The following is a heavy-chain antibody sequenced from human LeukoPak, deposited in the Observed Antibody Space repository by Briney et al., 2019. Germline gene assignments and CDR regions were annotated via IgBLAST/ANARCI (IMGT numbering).Heavy chain of an antibody. J-gene: IGHJ4*02. Sequence: PSETLSLTCTVSGYSISSGYYWAWIRQPPGKGLEWIGSIYHSGSTNYNPSLKSRVTISVDTSKNQFSLKLSSVTAADTAVYYCARLCSPVDYWGQGTLVTVSS. CDR3: ARLCSPVDY. CDR1: GYSISSGYY. D-gene: IGHD2-2*01. V-gene: IGHV4-38-2*02. CDR2: IYHSGST.